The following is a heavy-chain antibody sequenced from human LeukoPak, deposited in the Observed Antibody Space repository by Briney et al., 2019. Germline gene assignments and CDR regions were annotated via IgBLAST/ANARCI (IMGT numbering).Heavy chain of an antibody. Sequence: SETLSLTCAVYGGSFSGYYWSWIRQPPGKGLEWIGEINHSGSTNYNPSLKSRVTISVDTSKNQFSLKLSSVTAADTAVYYCARVRGSSSWRYYMDVWDKGTTVTVSS. CDR3: ARVRGSSSWRYYMDV. V-gene: IGHV4-34*01. CDR2: INHSGST. J-gene: IGHJ6*03. D-gene: IGHD6-13*01. CDR1: GGSFSGYY.